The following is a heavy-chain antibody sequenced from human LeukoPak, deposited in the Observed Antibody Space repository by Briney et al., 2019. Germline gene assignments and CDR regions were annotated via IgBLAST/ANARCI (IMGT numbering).Heavy chain of an antibody. Sequence: GGSLRLSCAASGFTFSSYAMSWVRPAPGKGLEWVSAISGSGGSTYYADSVKGRFTISRDNSKNTLYLQMNSLRAEDTAVYYCAKVLYSSGYLDYWGQGTLVTVSS. CDR1: GFTFSSYA. V-gene: IGHV3-23*01. J-gene: IGHJ4*02. CDR3: AKVLYSSGYLDY. CDR2: ISGSGGST. D-gene: IGHD6-19*01.